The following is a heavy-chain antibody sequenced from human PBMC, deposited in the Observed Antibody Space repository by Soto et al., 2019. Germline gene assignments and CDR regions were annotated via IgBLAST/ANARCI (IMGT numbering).Heavy chain of an antibody. CDR3: AREGMQLPPLHYCGMDV. Sequence: QVQLVQSGAEVKKPGSSVKVSCKASGGTFSSYTISWVRQAPGQGLEWMGRIIPILGIANYAQKLQGRVTSTADKSTSTADMELSSLRAEDTAGYYGAREGMQLPPLHYCGMDVWGQGTTVTVSS. V-gene: IGHV1-69*08. D-gene: IGHD2-2*01. CDR2: IIPILGIA. CDR1: GGTFSSYT. J-gene: IGHJ6*02.